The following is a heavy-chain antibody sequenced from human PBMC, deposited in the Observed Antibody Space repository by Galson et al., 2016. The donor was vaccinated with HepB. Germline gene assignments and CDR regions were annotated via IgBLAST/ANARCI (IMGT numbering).Heavy chain of an antibody. CDR1: EFLFTSSA. Sequence: SLRLSCAASEFLFTSSAIHWVRQSPGKGLEWLAISSYDGRSDLYADSVKGRFSVSRDNSHNILYLQMRALRFGDTAFYFCAKERGSSWRRLLPNRGGAAFDFWGRGTMVAVSS. J-gene: IGHJ3*01. D-gene: IGHD3-16*01. CDR2: SSYDGRSD. V-gene: IGHV3-30*18. CDR3: AKERGSSWRRLLPNRGGAAFDF.